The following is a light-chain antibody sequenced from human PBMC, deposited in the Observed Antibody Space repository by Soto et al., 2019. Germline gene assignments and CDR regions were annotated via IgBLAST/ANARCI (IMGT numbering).Light chain of an antibody. V-gene: IGKV3-20*01. CDR1: QSLSRNY. CDR3: QQYDTSPLYT. J-gene: IGKJ2*01. CDR2: GAS. Sequence: EIVLTQSPGTLSLSPGERATLSCRASQSLSRNYLAWYQQTPGQAPRLLIYGASSRATGTPDRFSGSGSGRDFTLTISRLEPEDFAIYFCQQYDTSPLYTFGQGSRLEI.